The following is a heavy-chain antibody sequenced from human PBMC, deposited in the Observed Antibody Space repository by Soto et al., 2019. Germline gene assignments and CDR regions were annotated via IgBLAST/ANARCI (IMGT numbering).Heavy chain of an antibody. V-gene: IGHV4-59*01. CDR2: IYYSGST. CDR3: ATSKLERPYYYYYMDV. CDR1: GVSISSYY. J-gene: IGHJ6*03. D-gene: IGHD1-1*01. Sequence: SETLSLTCTVSGVSISSYYWSWIRQPPGKGLEWIGYIYYSGSTNYNPSLKSRVTISVDTSKNQFSLKLSSVTAADTAVYYCATSKLERPYYYYYMDVWGKGTTVTVSS.